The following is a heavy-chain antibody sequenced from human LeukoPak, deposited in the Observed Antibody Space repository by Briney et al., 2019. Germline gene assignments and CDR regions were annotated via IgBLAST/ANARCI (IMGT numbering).Heavy chain of an antibody. Sequence: GGSLKISFKGSGYSFTGYWIGWVGQMPGKGLEWMGIIYPGDSDTRYSPSFQGQVTISADKSISTAYLQWSSLKASDTAMYYCARVSAGIAARYIDYWGQGTLVTVSS. J-gene: IGHJ4*02. CDR2: IYPGDSDT. CDR1: GYSFTGYW. V-gene: IGHV5-51*01. CDR3: ARVSAGIAARYIDY. D-gene: IGHD6-6*01.